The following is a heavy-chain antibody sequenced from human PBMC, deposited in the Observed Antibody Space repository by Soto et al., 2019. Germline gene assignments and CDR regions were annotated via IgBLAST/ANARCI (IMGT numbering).Heavy chain of an antibody. Sequence: SLRLSCAVSGFTFGNYGMHWVRQAPGKGLQWVADISYDGTNKYYADSVKGRFTISRDNSKNTLYLQMDSLRSEDTAVYYCAKDIGTSTSTALSSFAIDYWGQGTLVTVSS. CDR2: ISYDGTNK. D-gene: IGHD6-6*01. CDR3: AKDIGTSTSTALSSFAIDY. J-gene: IGHJ4*02. V-gene: IGHV3-30*18. CDR1: GFTFGNYG.